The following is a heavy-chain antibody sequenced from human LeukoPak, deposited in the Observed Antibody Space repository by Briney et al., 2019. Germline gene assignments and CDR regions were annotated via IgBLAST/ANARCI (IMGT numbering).Heavy chain of an antibody. CDR1: GFTFSNAW. Sequence: GGSLRLSCAASGFTFSNAWMSWVRQAPGKGLEWVGHIKSKTDGGTTDYAAPVKGRFTISRDDSKNTLYLQMNSLKTEDTAVYYCTTPTSTYYDFWSGYYTGDYWGQGTLVTVSS. CDR3: TTPTSTYYDFWSGYYTGDY. D-gene: IGHD3-3*01. CDR2: IKSKTDGGTT. J-gene: IGHJ4*02. V-gene: IGHV3-15*01.